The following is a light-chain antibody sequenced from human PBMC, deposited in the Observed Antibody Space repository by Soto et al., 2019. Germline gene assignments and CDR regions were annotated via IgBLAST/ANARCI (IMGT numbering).Light chain of an antibody. J-gene: IGKJ4*01. V-gene: IGKV3-11*01. Sequence: IVLTQSPATLSLTAGERPTLSFRASQRVSSYLAWYQQRPGQAPRLLIYDASSRATGIPARFSGSGFGTDFTLTIASLEPEDFAVYYCQQRSNWPLTFGGGTKVDIK. CDR2: DAS. CDR3: QQRSNWPLT. CDR1: QRVSSY.